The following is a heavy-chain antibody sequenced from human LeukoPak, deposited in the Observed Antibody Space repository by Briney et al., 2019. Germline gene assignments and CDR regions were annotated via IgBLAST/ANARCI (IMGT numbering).Heavy chain of an antibody. D-gene: IGHD6-13*01. Sequence: PGGSLRLSCAASGLTFSSYGMHWVRQAPGKGLEWVAFIRYDGSNKYYADSVKGRFTISRDNSKNTLYLQMNSLRAEDTAVYYCAKSGIAAAGTFDYWGQGTLVTVSS. CDR2: IRYDGSNK. V-gene: IGHV3-30*02. J-gene: IGHJ4*02. CDR3: AKSGIAAAGTFDY. CDR1: GLTFSSYG.